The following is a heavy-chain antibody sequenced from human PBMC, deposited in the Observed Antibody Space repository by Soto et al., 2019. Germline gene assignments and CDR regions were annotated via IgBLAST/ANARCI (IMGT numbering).Heavy chain of an antibody. CDR3: ARGSIAAADNDY. CDR1: GFTFSSYA. V-gene: IGHV3-23*01. CDR2: ISASGIGT. D-gene: IGHD6-13*01. J-gene: IGHJ4*02. Sequence: PGGSLRLSCAASGFTFSSYAMSWVRQAPGKGLEWVSGISASGIGTYHADSVKGRFTISRDNSKNTLHLQMNSLRAADTAVYYCARGSIAAADNDYWGQGTLVTVSS.